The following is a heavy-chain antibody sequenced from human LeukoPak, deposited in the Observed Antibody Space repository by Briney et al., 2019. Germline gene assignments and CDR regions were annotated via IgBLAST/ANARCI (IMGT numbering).Heavy chain of an antibody. V-gene: IGHV3-23*01. Sequence: GGSLRLSCAASGFTFTNYAMSWVRQAPGKGLEWVSGISGGGGSTYYADSVKGRFTISKDNSKNTLYLQMNSLRAEDTAVYYCYGGNSLGWNWFDPWGQGTLVTVSS. CDR2: ISGGGGST. CDR1: GFTFTNYA. D-gene: IGHD4-23*01. J-gene: IGHJ5*02. CDR3: YGGNSLGWNWFDP.